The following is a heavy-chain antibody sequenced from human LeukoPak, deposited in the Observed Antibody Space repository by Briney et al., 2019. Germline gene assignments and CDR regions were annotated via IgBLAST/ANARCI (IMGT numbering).Heavy chain of an antibody. CDR2: MDTDGGTT. CDR1: GFTFSEYW. Sequence: PGGSLRLSCAASGFTFSEYWMHWVRQVPGKGLVWVSRMDTDGGTTTYADSVQGRFTISRDNAKNTLYLQMNSLRVEDTAVYYCARGSNGWHGIDYWGQGTLVTVSS. D-gene: IGHD6-19*01. J-gene: IGHJ4*02. CDR3: ARGSNGWHGIDY. V-gene: IGHV3-74*01.